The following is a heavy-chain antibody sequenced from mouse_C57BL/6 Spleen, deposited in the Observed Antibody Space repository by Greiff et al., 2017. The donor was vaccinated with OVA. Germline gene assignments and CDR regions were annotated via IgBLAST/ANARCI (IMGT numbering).Heavy chain of an antibody. CDR3: ARDSNYAMDY. CDR1: GYAFSSYW. CDR2: IYPGDGDT. V-gene: IGHV1-80*01. J-gene: IGHJ4*01. Sequence: VQLQQSGAELVKPGASVKISCKASGYAFSSYWMNWVKQRPGKGLEWIGQIYPGDGDTNYNGKFKGKATLSADKSSSTDYMQLSSLTSEDSAVYFCARDSNYAMDYRGQGTSVTASS. D-gene: IGHD2-5*01.